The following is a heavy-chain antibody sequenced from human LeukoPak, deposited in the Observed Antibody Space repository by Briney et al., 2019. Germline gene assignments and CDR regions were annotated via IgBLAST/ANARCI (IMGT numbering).Heavy chain of an antibody. CDR1: GGSISSGGYY. D-gene: IGHD3-10*01. CDR2: IYYSGST. CDR3: ARDRAYYHPGGYYMDV. V-gene: IGHV4-31*03. J-gene: IGHJ6*03. Sequence: SETLSLTCTVSGGSISSGGYYWSWIRQHPGKGLEWIGYIYYSGSTYYNPSLKSRVTISVDTSKNQFSLKLSSVTAADTAVYYCARDRAYYHPGGYYMDVWGKGTTVTVSS.